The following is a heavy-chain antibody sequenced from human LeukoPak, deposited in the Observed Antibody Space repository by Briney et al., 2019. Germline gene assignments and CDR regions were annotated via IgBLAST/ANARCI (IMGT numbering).Heavy chain of an antibody. CDR3: ANGYSFISGYCYPWFDP. CDR2: IRGSGGST. D-gene: IGHD2-21*01. CDR1: GFTFSSYG. V-gene: IGHV3-23*01. J-gene: IGHJ5*02. Sequence: GGSLRLSCAASGFTFSSYGMSWVRQAPGKGLEWVSAIRGSGGSTYYADSVKGRFTISRDNSKNTLYLQMDSLRVEDTAVYYCANGYSFISGYCYPWFDPWGQGTLVTVSS.